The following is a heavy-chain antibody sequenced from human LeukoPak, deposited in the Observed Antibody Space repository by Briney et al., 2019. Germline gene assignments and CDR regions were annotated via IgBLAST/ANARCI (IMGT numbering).Heavy chain of an antibody. D-gene: IGHD3-10*01. CDR1: GFTFSSYS. CDR2: ISSSSSYI. CDR3: ARDLNVLLWFGELLTYWDYYGMDV. J-gene: IGHJ6*02. V-gene: IGHV3-21*01. Sequence: GGSLRLSCAASGFTFSSYSMNWVRQAPGKGLEWVSSISSSSSYIYYADSVKGRFTISRDNAKNSLYLQMNSPRAEDTAVYYCARDLNVLLWFGELLTYWDYYGMDVWGQGTTVTVSS.